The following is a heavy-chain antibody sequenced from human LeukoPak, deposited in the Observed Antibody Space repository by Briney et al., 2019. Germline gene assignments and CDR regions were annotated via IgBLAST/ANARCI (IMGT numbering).Heavy chain of an antibody. Sequence: PSETLSLTCGVSGYSIIRGYYWAWIRQPPGKGLEWIGTIYHTGSTYYNPSLESRVTISVDTSKNEFSLNLNSMTAADTAVYYCARAGWIITSGIDYSGQGALVTVSS. J-gene: IGHJ4*02. V-gene: IGHV4-38-2*01. CDR3: ARAGWIITSGIDY. CDR1: GYSIIRGYY. D-gene: IGHD3-10*01. CDR2: IYHTGST.